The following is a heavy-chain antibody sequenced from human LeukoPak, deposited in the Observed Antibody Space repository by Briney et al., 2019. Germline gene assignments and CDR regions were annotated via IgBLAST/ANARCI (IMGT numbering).Heavy chain of an antibody. CDR1: GYTFTSYG. CDR2: ISAYNGNT. J-gene: IGHJ6*03. V-gene: IGHV1-18*01. CDR3: ARVGCGSDCYSYYYYYYYMDV. Sequence: SVKVSCKASGYTFTSYGISWVRQAPGQGLEWMGWISAYNGNTNYAQKLQGRVTMTTDTSTSTAYMELRSLRSDDTAVYYCARVGCGSDCYSYYYYYYYMDVWGKGTTVTISS. D-gene: IGHD2-21*02.